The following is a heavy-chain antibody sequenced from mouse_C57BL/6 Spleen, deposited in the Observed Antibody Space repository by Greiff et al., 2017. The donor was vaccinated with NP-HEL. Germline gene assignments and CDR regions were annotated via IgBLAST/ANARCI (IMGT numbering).Heavy chain of an antibody. CDR1: GFTFSSYA. CDR3: ARDIWFAY. V-gene: IGHV5-4*01. Sequence: EVQLVESGGGLVKPGGSLKLSCAASGFTFSSYAMSWVRQTPEKRLEWVATISDGGSYTYYPDNVKGRVTISRDNAKNNLYLQMSHLKSEDTAMYYCARDIWFAYWGQGTLVTVSA. J-gene: IGHJ3*01. CDR2: ISDGGSYT.